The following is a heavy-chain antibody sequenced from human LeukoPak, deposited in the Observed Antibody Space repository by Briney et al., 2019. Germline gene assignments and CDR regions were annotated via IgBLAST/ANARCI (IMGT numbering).Heavy chain of an antibody. Sequence: GASVTVSCKASGYTLTNYAISWVRQAPGQGLEWVARISGYNGNTDYAQKVKDRLTVTADTSTAYLEMRGLTSDDTAVYYCARDHGDFVGVRVGFDSWGQGTLVTVSS. J-gene: IGHJ4*02. D-gene: IGHD4-17*01. CDR1: GYTLTNYA. V-gene: IGHV1-18*01. CDR3: ARDHGDFVGVRVGFDS. CDR2: ISGYNGNT.